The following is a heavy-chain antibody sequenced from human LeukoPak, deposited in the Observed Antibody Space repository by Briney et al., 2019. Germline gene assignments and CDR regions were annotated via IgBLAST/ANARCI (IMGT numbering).Heavy chain of an antibody. J-gene: IGHJ4*02. V-gene: IGHV3-23*01. CDR1: GFTFSSYA. CDR2: ISGSGGST. Sequence: TGGSLRLSCAASGFTFSSYAMSWVRQAPGKGLEWVSAISGSGGSTYYADSVKGRFTISRDNSKNTLYLQMNSLRAEDTAVYYCAKVSDRYCSGGSCYFDYWGQGTLVTVSS. CDR3: AKVSDRYCSGGSCYFDY. D-gene: IGHD2-15*01.